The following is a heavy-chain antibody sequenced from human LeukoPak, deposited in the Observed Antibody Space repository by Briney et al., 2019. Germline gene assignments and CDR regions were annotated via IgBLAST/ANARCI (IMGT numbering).Heavy chain of an antibody. V-gene: IGHV4-30-2*01. D-gene: IGHD4-17*01. CDR3: ARDRYGDRGGIFDY. CDR2: IQHSGST. CDR1: GGSISSDGYY. J-gene: IGHJ4*02. Sequence: PSETLSLTCTVSGGSISSDGYYWSWIRQPPGKGPEWIGHIQHSGSTHYNSSLKSRVTISMDRSKNQFSLKLSSVTAADTAVYYCARDRYGDRGGIFDYWGQGTLVTVSS.